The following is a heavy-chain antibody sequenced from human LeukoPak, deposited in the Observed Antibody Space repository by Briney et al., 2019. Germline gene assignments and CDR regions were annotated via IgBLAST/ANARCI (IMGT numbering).Heavy chain of an antibody. D-gene: IGHD5-12*01. Sequence: GGSLRLSCAASGFPFSTYWMAWVRQAPGKGLDWVANIRKDGGAKFYADSVKGRFTISRDNAKNSLYLQMNSLRAEDTALYYCARAGLYYYYYYMDVWGKGTTVTVSS. CDR2: IRKDGGAK. CDR1: GFPFSTYW. J-gene: IGHJ6*03. V-gene: IGHV3-7*03. CDR3: ARAGLYYYYYYMDV.